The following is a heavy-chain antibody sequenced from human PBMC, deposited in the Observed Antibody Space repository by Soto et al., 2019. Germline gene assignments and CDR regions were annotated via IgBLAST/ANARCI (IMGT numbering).Heavy chain of an antibody. J-gene: IGHJ6*02. Sequence: TSETLSLTCTVSGGSISSSSYYWGWIRQPPGKGLEWIGSIYYSGSTYYNPSLKSRVTISVDTSKNQFSLKLSSVTAADTAVYYCARQGYSGSYSKNYYYYGMDVWGQGTTVTVSS. D-gene: IGHD1-26*01. CDR2: IYYSGST. CDR3: ARQGYSGSYSKNYYYYGMDV. CDR1: GGSISSSSYY. V-gene: IGHV4-39*01.